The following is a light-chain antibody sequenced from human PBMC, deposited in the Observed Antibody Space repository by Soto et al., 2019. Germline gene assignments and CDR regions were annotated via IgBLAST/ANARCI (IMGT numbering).Light chain of an antibody. J-gene: IGKJ1*01. Sequence: SVLTQYPGTLSLSHGERATLSCRARQSVSSSYLAWYQQKPGQAPRLLIYGASSRATGIPDRFSGSGSGTDFTLTISRLEPEDFAVYYCQQYGSSPSTFGQGTKVDIK. CDR2: GAS. CDR3: QQYGSSPST. CDR1: QSVSSSY. V-gene: IGKV3-20*01.